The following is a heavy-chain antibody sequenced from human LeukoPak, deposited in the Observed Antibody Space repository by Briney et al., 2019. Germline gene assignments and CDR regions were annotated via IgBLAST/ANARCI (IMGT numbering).Heavy chain of an antibody. CDR1: GFTFISYA. Sequence: PGGSLRLSCAASGFTFISYAMHWVRQAPGKGLEWVSLISGDGGSTYYADSVKGRFTISRDNNKNSLYLQMNSLRTEDTALYYCAKSADSSGWYEAFDIWGQGTMVTVSS. CDR2: ISGDGGST. V-gene: IGHV3-43*02. D-gene: IGHD6-19*01. J-gene: IGHJ3*02. CDR3: AKSADSSGWYEAFDI.